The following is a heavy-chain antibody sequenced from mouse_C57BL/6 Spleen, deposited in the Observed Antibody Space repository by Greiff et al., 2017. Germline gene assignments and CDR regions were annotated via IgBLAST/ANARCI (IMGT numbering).Heavy chain of an antibody. CDR3: ARRDSYFYYAMDY. CDR1: GYTFTSYW. D-gene: IGHD2-10*01. J-gene: IGHJ4*01. Sequence: VQLQQPGAELVMPGASVKLSCKASGYTFTSYWMHWVKQRPGQGLEWIGEIDPSDSYTNYNQKFKGKSTLTVDKSSSTAYMQLSSLTSEDSAVYYCARRDSYFYYAMDYWGQGTSVTVSS. V-gene: IGHV1-69*01. CDR2: IDPSDSYT.